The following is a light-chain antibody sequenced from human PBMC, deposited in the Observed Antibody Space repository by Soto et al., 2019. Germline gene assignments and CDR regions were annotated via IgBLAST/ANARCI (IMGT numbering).Light chain of an antibody. CDR2: GAS. V-gene: IGKV3-15*01. J-gene: IGKJ5*01. Sequence: EIVMTQSPDTLSVSPGERATLTCRASQSISINLAWYQQKPGQAPRLLIYGASTRPTGILARFSGSGSGTEFTLSISSLQSEDLAVYYCHQYHDWPFTFGQGTRLEIK. CDR1: QSISIN. CDR3: HQYHDWPFT.